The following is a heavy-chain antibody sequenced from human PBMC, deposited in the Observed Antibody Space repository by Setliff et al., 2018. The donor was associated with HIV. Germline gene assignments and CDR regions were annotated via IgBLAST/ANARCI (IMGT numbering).Heavy chain of an antibody. CDR3: ARFAYYSDSGGYYHH. CDR1: GGSISSGSYY. J-gene: IGHJ4*02. D-gene: IGHD3-22*01. Sequence: TSETLSLTCSVSGGSISSGSYYWSWIRQPAGKGLEWIGHIYTSGSTNYNPSLKSRVTMSVDTSKNQFSLKLSSVTAVDTAVYYCARFAYYSDSGGYYHHWGQGALVTVSS. V-gene: IGHV4-61*09. CDR2: IYTSGST.